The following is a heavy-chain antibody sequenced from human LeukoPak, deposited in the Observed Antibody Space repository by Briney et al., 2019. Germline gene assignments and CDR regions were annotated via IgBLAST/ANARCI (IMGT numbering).Heavy chain of an antibody. CDR1: GGPISSYY. V-gene: IGHV4-59*08. D-gene: IGHD2-8*01. J-gene: IGHJ4*02. CDR2: IYYSGST. Sequence: SETLSLTCTVSGGPISSYYWSWIRQPPGKGLEWIGYIYYSGSTNYNPSLKSRVAMSVDTSKSQFSLKLSSVTAADTAVYYCARTPYCTNGICYQRNYFDYWGQGNLVTVSS. CDR3: ARTPYCTNGICYQRNYFDY.